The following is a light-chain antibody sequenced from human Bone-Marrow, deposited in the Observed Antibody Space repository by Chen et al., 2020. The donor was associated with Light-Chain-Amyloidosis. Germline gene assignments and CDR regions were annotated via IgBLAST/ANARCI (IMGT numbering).Light chain of an antibody. CDR3: QVWDTRSDQKV. V-gene: IGLV3-21*01. Sequence: SYVLTQPPSVSVAPGQTASLSCGGGDLASKSVHWYQQRPGQAPVLVMYNDDDRHSGIPERFSGSNSGRAATLTITRVEAGDEADYYCQVWDTRSDQKVFGGGARLTVL. CDR2: NDD. CDR1: DLASKS. J-gene: IGLJ3*02.